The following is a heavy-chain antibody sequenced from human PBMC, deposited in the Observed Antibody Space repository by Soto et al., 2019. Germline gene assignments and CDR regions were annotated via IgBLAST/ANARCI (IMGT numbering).Heavy chain of an antibody. D-gene: IGHD2-2*01. CDR2: IWYDGSNK. V-gene: IGHV3-33*01. Sequence: GGSLRLSCAASGFTFSSYGMHWVRQAPGKGLEWVAVIWYDGSNKYYADSVKGRFTISRDNSKNTLYLQMNSLRAEDTAVYYCAREGYCSSTSCPEGYNWFDPWGQGTLVTVSS. CDR1: GFTFSSYG. J-gene: IGHJ5*02. CDR3: AREGYCSSTSCPEGYNWFDP.